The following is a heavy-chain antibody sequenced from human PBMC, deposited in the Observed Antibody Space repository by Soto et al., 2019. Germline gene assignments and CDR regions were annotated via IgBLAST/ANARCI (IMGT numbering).Heavy chain of an antibody. CDR2: IYFNGNT. D-gene: IGHD3-16*01. J-gene: IGHJ4*02. V-gene: IGHV4-59*01. Sequence: PSETLSLTCTVSAASFSKYYWSWIRQPPGKGLEWIGYIYFNGNTNYNPSLKRRVTISIDTSKKQISLNLTSVTDADTAVYYCASVTFGGVVLAHWGQGTLGTVSS. CDR3: ASVTFGGVVLAH. CDR1: AASFSKYY.